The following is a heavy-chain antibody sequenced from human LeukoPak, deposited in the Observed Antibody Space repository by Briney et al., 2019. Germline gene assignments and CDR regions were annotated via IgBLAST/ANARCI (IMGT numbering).Heavy chain of an antibody. V-gene: IGHV3-53*01. CDR3: ATYSSSNGREFQY. CDR2: IYSGGST. Sequence: PGGSLRLSCTGSGFSVSSDYMSWVRQAPGKGLEWVSLIYSGGSTYYADSVKGRFTISRDNSKNTLYLQMNSLRAEDTAVYYCATYSSSNGREFQYWGQGTLVTVSS. CDR1: GFSVSSDY. D-gene: IGHD2-2*01. J-gene: IGHJ1*01.